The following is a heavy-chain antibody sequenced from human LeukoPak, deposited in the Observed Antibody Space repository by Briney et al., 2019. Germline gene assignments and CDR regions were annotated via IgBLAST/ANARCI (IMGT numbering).Heavy chain of an antibody. CDR1: GGTFSSYA. D-gene: IGHD3-22*01. V-gene: IGHV1-69*04. J-gene: IGHJ4*02. CDR3: ARAYYYDSSGYYYVSGSVFDY. CDR2: IIPILGIA. Sequence: SVKVSCKASGGTFSSYAISWVRQAPGQGLEWMGRIIPILGIANYAQKFQGRVTITADKSTSTAYMELSSLRSGDTAVYYCARAYYYDSSGYYYVSGSVFDYWGQGTLVTVSS.